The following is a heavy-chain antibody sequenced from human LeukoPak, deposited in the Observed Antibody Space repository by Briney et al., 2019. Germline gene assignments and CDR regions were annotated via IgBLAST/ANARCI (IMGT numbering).Heavy chain of an antibody. J-gene: IGHJ4*02. CDR1: GYTFTSNY. CDR3: ARAYTLYDILTGFLNYYFDY. Sequence: GASVKVSCKAFGYTFTSNYMHWVRQAPGQGLEWMGWINPNSGGTNYAQKFQGRVTMTRDTSISTAYMELSRLRSDDTAVYYCARAYTLYDILTGFLNYYFDYWGQGTLVTVSS. D-gene: IGHD3-9*01. CDR2: INPNSGGT. V-gene: IGHV1-2*02.